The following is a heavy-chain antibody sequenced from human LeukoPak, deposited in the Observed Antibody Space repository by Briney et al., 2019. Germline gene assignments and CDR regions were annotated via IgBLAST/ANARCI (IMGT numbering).Heavy chain of an antibody. CDR2: IYYSGST. CDR1: GGSITSYC. D-gene: IGHD3-10*01. CDR3: ARHAGSESYYSHWDY. J-gene: IGHJ4*02. V-gene: IGHV4-59*08. Sequence: SETLSLTCTVSGGSITSYCWSWIRQPPGKGLDWIGYIYYSGSTNYNPSLKSRVTISVDTSKNQFSLNLSSVTAADTAVYYCARHAGSESYYSHWDYWGQGTLVTVSS.